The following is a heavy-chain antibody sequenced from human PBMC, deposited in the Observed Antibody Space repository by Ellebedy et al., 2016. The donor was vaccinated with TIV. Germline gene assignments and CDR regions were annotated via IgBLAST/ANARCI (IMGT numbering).Heavy chain of an antibody. CDR2: IYQSGST. CDR1: GDSISSSNW. D-gene: IGHD6-13*01. J-gene: IGHJ4*02. V-gene: IGHV4-4*02. CDR3: ARAPAGTQQSPLDY. Sequence: MPSETLSFTCAVSGDSISSSNWWNWVRQTPGKGLEWIGEIYQSGSTNYNPSLKSRVTISVDKSKNQFSLKLTSVTAADTAVYYCARAPAGTQQSPLDYWGQGTLVTVSS.